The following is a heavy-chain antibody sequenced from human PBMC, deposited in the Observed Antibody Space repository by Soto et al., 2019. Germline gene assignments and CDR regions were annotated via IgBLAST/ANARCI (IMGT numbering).Heavy chain of an antibody. Sequence: PGGSMRLPCAASGFTFSDHYWDWVRQAPGQGLEWVGRTRNKDNSYTTEYAASVKGRFTISRDDAKKSLYLQMNSLKTEDTAVYYCAVNDYDTNVYSMDIWGQGTMVTVS. CDR2: TRNKDNSYTT. CDR1: GFTFSDHY. V-gene: IGHV3-72*01. D-gene: IGHD3-22*01. J-gene: IGHJ3*02. CDR3: AVNDYDTNVYSMDI.